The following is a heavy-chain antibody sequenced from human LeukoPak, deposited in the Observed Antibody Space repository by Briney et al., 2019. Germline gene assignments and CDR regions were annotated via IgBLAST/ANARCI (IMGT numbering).Heavy chain of an antibody. CDR3: ARQHRGDIVVVPAANWSDP. CDR2: ISAYNGNT. D-gene: IGHD2-2*01. J-gene: IGHJ5*02. Sequence: ASVKVSCKASGYTFTSYGISWVRQAPGQGLEWMGWISAYNGNTNYAQKLQGRVTMTTDTSTSTAYMELRSLRSEDTAVYYCARQHRGDIVVVPAANWSDPWGQGTLVTVSS. V-gene: IGHV1-18*01. CDR1: GYTFTSYG.